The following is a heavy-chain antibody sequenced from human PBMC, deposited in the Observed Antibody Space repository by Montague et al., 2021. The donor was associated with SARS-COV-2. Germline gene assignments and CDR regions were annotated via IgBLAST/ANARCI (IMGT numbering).Heavy chain of an antibody. CDR1: GGTVRDYY. CDR2: IFYNGYT. Sequence: SETLSLTCTVSGGTVRDYYWNWIRQTPGKGLEWIGYIFYNGYTKYNPSLESRVTLSVDTPGNQFFLSLRSVTASDTATYFCARHSVSEEGTFFRSYFDPWGQGTQVIVSS. V-gene: IGHV4-59*08. CDR3: ARHSVSEEGTFFRSYFDP. D-gene: IGHD2/OR15-2a*01. J-gene: IGHJ5*02.